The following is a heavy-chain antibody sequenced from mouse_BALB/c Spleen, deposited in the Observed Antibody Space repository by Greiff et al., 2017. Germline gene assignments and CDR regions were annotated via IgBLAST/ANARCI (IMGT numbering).Heavy chain of an antibody. D-gene: IGHD2-4*01. V-gene: IGHV5-6-5*01. Sequence: EVQRVESGGGLVKPGGSLKLSCAASGFTFSSYAMSWVRQTPEKRLEWVASISSGGSTYYPDSVKGRFTISRDNARNILYLQMSSLRSEDTAMYYCARDPYDYDAWFAYWGQGTLVTVSA. J-gene: IGHJ3*01. CDR2: ISSGGST. CDR3: ARDPYDYDAWFAY. CDR1: GFTFSSYA.